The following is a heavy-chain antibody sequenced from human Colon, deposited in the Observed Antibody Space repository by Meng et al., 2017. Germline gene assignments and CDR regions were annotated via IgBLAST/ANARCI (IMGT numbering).Heavy chain of an antibody. Sequence: SVNVSCKASVGTFSSYAISWVRQAPGQGLEWMGGIIPIFGTANYAQKVQGRVTITADKSTSTAYMELSSLRSEDTAVYYCARVRSDLDIVVVPAAIAPGPTNWFDPWGQGTLVTVSS. J-gene: IGHJ5*02. CDR3: ARVRSDLDIVVVPAAIAPGPTNWFDP. CDR1: VGTFSSYA. CDR2: IIPIFGTA. V-gene: IGHV1-69*06. D-gene: IGHD2-2*01.